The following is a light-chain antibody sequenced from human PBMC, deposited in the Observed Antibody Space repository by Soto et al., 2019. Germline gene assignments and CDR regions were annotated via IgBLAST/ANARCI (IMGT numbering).Light chain of an antibody. Sequence: ETVLTQSPGTLSLSPGERATLSCRASQSVSSSYFAWYQQKPGQAPRLLIYDASSRATGIPDRFSGSGSGEAFTLTISRLEPEEFAVDYWQQKVRSPPSWTCGQGTKVEIK. CDR3: QQKVRSPPSWT. J-gene: IGKJ1*01. CDR2: DAS. V-gene: IGKV3-20*01. CDR1: QSVSSSY.